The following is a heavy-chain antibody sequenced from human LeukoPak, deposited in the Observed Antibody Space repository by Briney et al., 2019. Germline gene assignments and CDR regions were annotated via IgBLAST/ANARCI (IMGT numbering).Heavy chain of an antibody. CDR2: MNPNSGNT. V-gene: IGHV1-8*01. J-gene: IGHJ6*02. Sequence: ASVKVSCKASGYTFTSYDINWVRRATGQGLEWMGWMNPNSGNTGYAQKFQGRVTMTRNTSISTAYMELSSLRSEDTAVYYCASSGWYDYYYGMDVWGQGTTVTVSS. CDR1: GYTFTSYD. D-gene: IGHD6-19*01. CDR3: ASSGWYDYYYGMDV.